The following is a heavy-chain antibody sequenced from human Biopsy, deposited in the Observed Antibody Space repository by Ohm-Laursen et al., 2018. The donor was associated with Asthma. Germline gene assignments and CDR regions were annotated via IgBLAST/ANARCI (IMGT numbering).Heavy chain of an antibody. V-gene: IGHV1-18*01. D-gene: IGHD3-16*01. CDR2: ISVYNGNT. CDR1: GYTFNSAG. J-gene: IGHJ6*02. Sequence: ASVKVSCKTSGYTFNSAGITWVRQAPGQGLEWMGWISVYNGNTKVAQKLQDRVTMITDTSTSTAYMELRSLRSDDTAVYFCARAVDYTHYYGIDVWGQGTTVTVS. CDR3: ARAVDYTHYYGIDV.